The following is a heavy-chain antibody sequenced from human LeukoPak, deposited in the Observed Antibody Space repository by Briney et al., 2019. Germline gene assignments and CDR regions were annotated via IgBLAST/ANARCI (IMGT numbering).Heavy chain of an antibody. J-gene: IGHJ4*02. CDR1: GFTFSNYA. Sequence: PGGSLRLFCAASGFTFSNYAMSWVRQAPGKELEWVSAITGGGHSTYYADSVKGRFTISRDNSKNTLYLQLNSLTAEDTAIYYCSTYTVTPRHFDYWGQGTLVTVSS. CDR3: STYTVTPRHFDY. CDR2: ITGGGHST. V-gene: IGHV3-23*01. D-gene: IGHD4-17*01.